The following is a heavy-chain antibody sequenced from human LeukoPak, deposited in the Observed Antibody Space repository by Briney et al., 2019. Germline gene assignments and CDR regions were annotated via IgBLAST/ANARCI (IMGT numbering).Heavy chain of an antibody. CDR3: ARDCSSTSCYTPYFDY. V-gene: IGHV3-48*04. J-gene: IGHJ4*02. CDR2: ISSSGSTI. CDR1: GFTFSSYA. Sequence: RSGGSLRLSCAASGFTFSSYAMSWVRQAPGKGLEWVSYISSSGSTIYYADSVKGRFTISRDNAKNSLYLQMNSLRAEDTAVYYCARDCSSTSCYTPYFDYWGQGTLVTVSS. D-gene: IGHD2-2*02.